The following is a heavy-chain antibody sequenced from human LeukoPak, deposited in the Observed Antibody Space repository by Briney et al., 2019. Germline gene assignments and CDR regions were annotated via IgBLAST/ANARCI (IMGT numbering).Heavy chain of an antibody. D-gene: IGHD3-22*01. CDR1: GGTFSSYA. V-gene: IGHV1-69*04. CDR3: ARDVYYDSSGYYYYYYYYGMDV. CDR2: IIPILGIA. J-gene: IGHJ6*02. Sequence: ASVKVSCKASGGTFSSYAISWVRQAPGQGLEWMGRIIPILGIANYAQKFQGRVTLTADKSTSTAYMELSSLRSEDTAVYYCARDVYYDSSGYYYYYYYYGMDVWGQGTTVTVSS.